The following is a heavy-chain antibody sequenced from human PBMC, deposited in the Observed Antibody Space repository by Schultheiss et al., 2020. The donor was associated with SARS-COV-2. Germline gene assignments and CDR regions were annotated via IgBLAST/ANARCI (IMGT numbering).Heavy chain of an antibody. V-gene: IGHV3-64D*09. CDR3: VKLSGYYDFWSGYYFGSYYMDV. CDR1: GFTFSSYP. J-gene: IGHJ6*03. Sequence: GESLKISCSASGFTFSSYPMHWVRQAPGKGLEYVSAISSNGGSTYYADSVKGRFTISRDNSKNTLYLQMSSLRAEDTAVYYCVKLSGYYDFWSGYYFGSYYMDVWGKGTTVTVSS. CDR2: ISSNGGST. D-gene: IGHD3-3*01.